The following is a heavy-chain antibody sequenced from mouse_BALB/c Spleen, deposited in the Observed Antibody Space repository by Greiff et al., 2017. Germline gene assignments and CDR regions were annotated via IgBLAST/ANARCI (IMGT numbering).Heavy chain of an antibody. D-gene: IGHD2-14*01. CDR2: IYPGDGST. CDR3: ARGAHYYRYDVFAY. CDR1: GYTFTSYD. V-gene: IGHV1S56*01. Sequence: QVQLQLSGPELVKPGALVKISCKASGYTFTSYDINWVKQRPGQGLEWIGWIYPGDGSTKYNEKFKGKATLTADKSSSTAYMQLSSLTSENSAVYFCARGAHYYRYDVFAYWGQGTLVTGSA. J-gene: IGHJ3*01.